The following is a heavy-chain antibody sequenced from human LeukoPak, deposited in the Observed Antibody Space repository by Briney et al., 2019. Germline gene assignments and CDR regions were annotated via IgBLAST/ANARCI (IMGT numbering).Heavy chain of an antibody. D-gene: IGHD3-3*01. CDR1: GYSFINYW. Sequence: GGSLKIPGKGSGYSFINYWISWVRQMPGKGLEWMGRIDLSYSYTNYSLSFQGHVTISADKSISTAYLQLSSLRASDTAMYYCARQSWRSGFGYWGQGTLVTVSS. CDR2: IDLSYSYT. V-gene: IGHV5-10-1*01. CDR3: ARQSWRSGFGY. J-gene: IGHJ4*02.